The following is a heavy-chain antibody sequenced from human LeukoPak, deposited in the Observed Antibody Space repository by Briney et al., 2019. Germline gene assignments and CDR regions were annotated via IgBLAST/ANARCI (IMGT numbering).Heavy chain of an antibody. J-gene: IGHJ4*02. CDR3: AASSHYDFWSGSPSDPEGFDY. V-gene: IGHV1-58*01. CDR1: GFTFTSSA. Sequence: GASVKVSCKASGFTFTSSAVQWVRQARGQRLEWIGWIVVGSGNTNYAQKFQERVTITRDMSTSTAYMELSSLRSEDTAVYYCAASSHYDFWSGSPSDPEGFDYWGQGTLVTVSS. D-gene: IGHD3-3*01. CDR2: IVVGSGNT.